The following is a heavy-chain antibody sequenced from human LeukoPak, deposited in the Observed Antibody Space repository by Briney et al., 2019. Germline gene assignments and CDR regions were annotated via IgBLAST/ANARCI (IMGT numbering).Heavy chain of an antibody. Sequence: GGSLRLSCAASGFTFITNDMTWVRQAPGKGLEWVSVLYSDGNTKYSDSVQGRFTISRDNSKNTLYLEMNSLSPDDTAVYYCARGVEPLAANTLSYWGQGTLVTVSS. V-gene: IGHV3-53*01. D-gene: IGHD1-14*01. CDR2: LYSDGNT. CDR1: GFTFITND. CDR3: ARGVEPLAANTLSY. J-gene: IGHJ4*02.